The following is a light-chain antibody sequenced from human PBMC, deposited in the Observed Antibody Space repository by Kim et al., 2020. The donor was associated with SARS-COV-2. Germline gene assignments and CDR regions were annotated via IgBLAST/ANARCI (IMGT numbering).Light chain of an antibody. J-gene: IGKJ1*01. Sequence: SPGERATLSCRASQSVSSSHLAWYQQKPGQAPRLLIYGASSRATGIPDRFSGSGSGTDFTLTISRLEPEDFAVYYCQHYVTSPWTFGQGTKVDIK. CDR3: QHYVTSPWT. CDR1: QSVSSSH. CDR2: GAS. V-gene: IGKV3-20*01.